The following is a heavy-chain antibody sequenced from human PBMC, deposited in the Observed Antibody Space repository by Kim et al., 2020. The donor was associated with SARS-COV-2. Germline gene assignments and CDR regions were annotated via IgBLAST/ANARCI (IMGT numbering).Heavy chain of an antibody. CDR3: AKHFYDSSGYPDVYDY. Sequence: DSVKGRFTISRDNSKNTLYLQMNSLRADDTAVYYCAKHFYDSSGYPDVYDYWGQGTLVTVSS. V-gene: IGHV3-23*01. D-gene: IGHD3-22*01. J-gene: IGHJ4*02.